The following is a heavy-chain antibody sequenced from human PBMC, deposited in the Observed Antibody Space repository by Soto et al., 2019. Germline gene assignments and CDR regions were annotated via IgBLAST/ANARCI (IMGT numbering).Heavy chain of an antibody. J-gene: IGHJ4*02. CDR1: GFTFSSYA. D-gene: IGHD3-3*01. CDR3: ATTLYDFWTPPGFDY. V-gene: IGHV3-23*01. CDR2: ISGSGGST. Sequence: QPGGSLRLSCAASGFTFSSYAMSWVRQAPGKGLEWVSAISGSGGSTYYADSAKGRFTISRDNSKNTAYMELSSLRSEDTAVYYCATTLYDFWTPPGFDYWGQGTLVTVSS.